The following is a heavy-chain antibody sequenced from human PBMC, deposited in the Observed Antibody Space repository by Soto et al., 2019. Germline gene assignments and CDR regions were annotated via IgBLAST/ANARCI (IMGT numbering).Heavy chain of an antibody. CDR1: GGSFSGYY. CDR2: INHSGST. V-gene: IGHV4-34*01. CDR3: ARSRVRYYGMDV. J-gene: IGHJ6*02. Sequence: SETLSLTCAVYGGSFSGYYWSWIRQPPGKGLEWIGEINHSGSTNYNPSLKSRVTISVDTSKNRFSLKLSSVTAADTAVYYCARSRVRYYGMDVWGQGTTVTVSS.